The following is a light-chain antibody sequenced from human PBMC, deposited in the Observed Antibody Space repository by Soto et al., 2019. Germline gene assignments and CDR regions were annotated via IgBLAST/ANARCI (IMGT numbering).Light chain of an antibody. CDR1: QSITNY. V-gene: IGKV3-11*01. CDR3: QQYNSWPRT. J-gene: IGKJ1*01. Sequence: EIVLTQSPATLSLSPGERATLSCRASQSITNYLGWYQQKPGQAPRLLIYATSNRATGIPARFSGSGSGTDFTLTISSLEPEDFAVYYCQQYNSWPRTLGQGTKVDI. CDR2: ATS.